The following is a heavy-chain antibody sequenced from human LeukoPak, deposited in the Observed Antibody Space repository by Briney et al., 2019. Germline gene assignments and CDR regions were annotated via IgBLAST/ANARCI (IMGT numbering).Heavy chain of an antibody. CDR2: IYSGGST. CDR1: GFTVSSNY. D-gene: IGHD3-10*01. CDR3: ARDWWFGESWVFQH. J-gene: IGHJ1*01. Sequence: PGGSLRLSCAASGFTVSSNYMSWVRQAPGKGLEWVSVIYSGGSTYYADSVKGRFTISRDNAKNSLYLLMNSLRAEDTAVYYCARDWWFGESWVFQHWGQGTLVTVSS. V-gene: IGHV3-53*01.